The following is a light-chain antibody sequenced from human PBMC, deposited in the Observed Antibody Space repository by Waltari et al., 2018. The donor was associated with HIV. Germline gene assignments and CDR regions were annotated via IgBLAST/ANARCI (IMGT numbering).Light chain of an antibody. J-gene: IGKJ3*01. CDR1: ESLLFSNGYYY. Sequence: VITPSPVSLPVTPGEPASLPRRSRESLLFSNGYYYLNWYLQRPGQSPQLLTYLGSSRASGVPDRFSGSGSGTDFTLKISRVEAEDVGIYYCMQTLQSVFTFGPGTRVEIK. CDR2: LGS. CDR3: MQTLQSVFT. V-gene: IGKV2-28*01.